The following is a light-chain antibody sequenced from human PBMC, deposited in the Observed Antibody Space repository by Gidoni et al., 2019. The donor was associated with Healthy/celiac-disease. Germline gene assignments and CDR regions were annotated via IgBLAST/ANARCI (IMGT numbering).Light chain of an antibody. CDR1: QSVSSY. V-gene: IGKV3-11*01. CDR3: QQRSDWPPKT. CDR2: HAS. Sequence: EFLFTQPPSTLSLSPEERATLSCSASQSVSSYLASYQQKHGQATRPLIYHASNRATGIPARFSGSGSGTDFTLTISSLEPEDVAVYYCQQRSDWPPKTFGQGTKVEIK. J-gene: IGKJ1*01.